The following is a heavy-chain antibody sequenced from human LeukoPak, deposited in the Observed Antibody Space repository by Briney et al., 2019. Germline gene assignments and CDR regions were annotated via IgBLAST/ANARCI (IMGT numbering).Heavy chain of an antibody. J-gene: IGHJ4*02. Sequence: SETLSLTCTVSGGSISSYYWSWIRQPPGKGLEWIGYIYYSGSTNYNPSLKSRVTISVDTSKNQFSLKLSSVTAADTAVYYCARDDSSGYYFASTWGQGTLVTVSS. V-gene: IGHV4-59*01. D-gene: IGHD3-22*01. CDR3: ARDDSSGYYFAST. CDR1: GGSISSYY. CDR2: IYYSGST.